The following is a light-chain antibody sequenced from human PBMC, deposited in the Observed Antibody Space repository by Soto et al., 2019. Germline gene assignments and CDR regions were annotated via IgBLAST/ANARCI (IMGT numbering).Light chain of an antibody. V-gene: IGKV3-20*01. CDR2: GAS. Sequence: EIVLTQSPGTLSLSPGERATLSCRASQSVRSSYLAWYQQKPGQAPRLLIYGASIRATGVPDRFSGSGSGTDFTFTISRLESEDFAGYFCQQYGSSPLTFGGGTKVEIK. CDR1: QSVRSSY. J-gene: IGKJ4*01. CDR3: QQYGSSPLT.